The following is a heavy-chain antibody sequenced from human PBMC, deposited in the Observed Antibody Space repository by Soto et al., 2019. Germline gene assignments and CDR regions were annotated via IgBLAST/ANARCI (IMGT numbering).Heavy chain of an antibody. D-gene: IGHD6-13*01. V-gene: IGHV3-48*03. CDR2: ISSSGSTI. Sequence: GGSLRLSCATSGFTFSSYEMNWVRQAPGKGLEWVSYISSSGSTIYYADSVKGRFTISRDNAKNSLYLQMDSLRAEDTAVYYCARDQEAGSFFPYYYGMDVWGQGATVTVSS. CDR1: GFTFSSYE. J-gene: IGHJ6*02. CDR3: ARDQEAGSFFPYYYGMDV.